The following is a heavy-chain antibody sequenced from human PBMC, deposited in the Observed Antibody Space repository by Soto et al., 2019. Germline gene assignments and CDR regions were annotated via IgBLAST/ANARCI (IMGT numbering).Heavy chain of an antibody. CDR2: IYYSGST. Sequence: QVQLQESGPGLVKPSETLSLTCTVSGGSVSSGSYYWSWIRQPPGKGLEWIGYIYYSGSTNYNPSLKSRVTISVDTSKNQFSLKLSSVTAADTAVYYCARVRRDEGAVEGGHFDLWGRGTLVTVSS. D-gene: IGHD6-19*01. CDR1: GGSVSSGSYY. V-gene: IGHV4-61*01. J-gene: IGHJ2*01. CDR3: ARVRRDEGAVEGGHFDL.